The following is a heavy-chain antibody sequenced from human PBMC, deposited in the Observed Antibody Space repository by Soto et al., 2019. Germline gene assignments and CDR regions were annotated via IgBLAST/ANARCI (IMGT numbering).Heavy chain of an antibody. CDR1: GYTFTSYG. V-gene: IGHV1-18*01. D-gene: IGHD1-7*01. J-gene: IGHJ4*02. CDR2: ISAYNGNT. CDR3: ARDAGVSGELYY. Sequence: QVQLVQSGAEVKKPGASVKVSCKASGYTFTSYGISWVRQAPGQGLEWMGWISAYNGNTNYAQKLQVRVTMTTDTSTSAAYMELRRRRSVATAVYDCARDAGVSGELYYWGQGTLVTVSS.